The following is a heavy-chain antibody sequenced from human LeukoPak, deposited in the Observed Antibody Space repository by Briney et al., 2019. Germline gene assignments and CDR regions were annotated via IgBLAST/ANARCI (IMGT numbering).Heavy chain of an antibody. J-gene: IGHJ5*02. D-gene: IGHD5-18*01. CDR2: IYTSGST. CDR1: GGSISSGSYY. V-gene: IGHV4-61*02. CDR3: AKGAGGFSYYNWFDP. Sequence: SETLSLTCTVSGGSISSGSYYWSWIRQPAGKGLEWIGRIYTSGSTNYNPSLKSRVTISVDTSKNQFSLKLASVTAADTAIYYCAKGAGGFSYYNWFDPWGQGTLVTVSS.